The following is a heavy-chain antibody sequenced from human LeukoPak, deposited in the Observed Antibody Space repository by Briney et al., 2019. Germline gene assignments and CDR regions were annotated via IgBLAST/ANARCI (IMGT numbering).Heavy chain of an antibody. CDR2: IIPIFGTA. CDR3: ARDLRADYDSSGYYAFDI. Sequence: GASVKVSCKASGGTFSSYGISWVREAPGQGLEGMGGIIPIFGTANYAQKFQGRVTITTDESTSTAYMELSSLRSEDTAVYYCARDLRADYDSSGYYAFDIWGQGTMVTVSS. CDR1: GGTFSSYG. D-gene: IGHD3-22*01. V-gene: IGHV1-69*05. J-gene: IGHJ3*02.